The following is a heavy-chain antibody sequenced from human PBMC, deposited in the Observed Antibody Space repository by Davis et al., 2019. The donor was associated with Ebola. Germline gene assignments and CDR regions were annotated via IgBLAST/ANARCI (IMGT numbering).Heavy chain of an antibody. J-gene: IGHJ3*01. V-gene: IGHV4-59*12. D-gene: IGHD1-26*01. CDR1: GASITTYS. Sequence: PSETLSLTCSVSGASITTYSWAWIRQPPGKGLECLGYMYDSGSTNYNPSLKIRVTIFSDTSKNSFSLRLTSVTAADTAIYFCARENDPSGGRSKYRPPNAFDLWGRGTKVAVSS. CDR2: MYDSGST. CDR3: ARENDPSGGRSKYRPPNAFDL.